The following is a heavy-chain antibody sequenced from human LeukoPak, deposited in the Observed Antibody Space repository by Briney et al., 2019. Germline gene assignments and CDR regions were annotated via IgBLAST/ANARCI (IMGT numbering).Heavy chain of an antibody. Sequence: PGGSLRLSCAASGFTFSSYGMHWVRQAPGKGLEWVAFIRSDGSNKYYADSVKGRFTISRDNAKNSLYLQMNSLRAEDTAVYYCVYSGDYEKGYWGQGTLVTVSS. D-gene: IGHD4-17*01. V-gene: IGHV3-30*02. CDR1: GFTFSSYG. CDR2: IRSDGSNK. CDR3: VYSGDYEKGY. J-gene: IGHJ4*02.